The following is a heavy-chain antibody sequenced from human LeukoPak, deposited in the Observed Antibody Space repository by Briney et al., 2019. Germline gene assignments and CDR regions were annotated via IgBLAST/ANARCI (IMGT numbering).Heavy chain of an antibody. CDR1: GLNLTTYA. J-gene: IGHJ6*04. Sequence: GGSLRLSCAASGLNLTTYAMSWVRQTPGKGLEWVSTISNSDAKTYYADSVKGRFTISRDNAKNSLYLQMNSLRAEDTAVYYCAELGITMIGGVWGKGTTVTISS. D-gene: IGHD3-10*02. CDR3: AELGITMIGGV. CDR2: ISNSDAKT. V-gene: IGHV3-23*01.